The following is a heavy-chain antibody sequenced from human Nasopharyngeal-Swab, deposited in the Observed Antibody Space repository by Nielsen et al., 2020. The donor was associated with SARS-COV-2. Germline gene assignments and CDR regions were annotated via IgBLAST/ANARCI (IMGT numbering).Heavy chain of an antibody. D-gene: IGHD2-2*01. CDR2: MNPNSGNT. CDR1: GYTFTSYD. V-gene: IGHV1-8*03. Sequence: ASVKVSCKASGYTFTSYDINWVRQATGQGLEWMGWMNPNSGNTGYAQKFQGRVTITRNTSISTAYMELSSLRSEDTAVYYCARVYYSSTSCFYGMDVWGQGTTVTVSS. J-gene: IGHJ6*02. CDR3: ARVYYSSTSCFYGMDV.